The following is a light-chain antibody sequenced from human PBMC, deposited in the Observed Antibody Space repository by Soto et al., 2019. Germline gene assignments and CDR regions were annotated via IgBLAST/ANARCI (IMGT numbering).Light chain of an antibody. J-gene: IGKJ1*01. CDR2: GAS. CDR1: QSVSNNY. CDR3: QQYGSSGT. Sequence: ETVCTQSPCTLSLSQGERATLSCRASQSVSNNYLAWYQQKPGQAPRLLIYGASNRATGIPDRFSGSGSGTDFTLTISRLEPEDFAVYYCQQYGSSGTFGQGAKVDIK. V-gene: IGKV3-20*01.